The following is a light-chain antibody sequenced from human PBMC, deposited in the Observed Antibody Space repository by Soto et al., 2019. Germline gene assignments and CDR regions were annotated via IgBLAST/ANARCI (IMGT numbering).Light chain of an antibody. CDR1: SSDVGGYNY. CDR2: EVN. Sequence: QSALTQPPSASGSPGQSVTISCTGTSSDVGGYNYVSWYQQHPGKAPKLMISEVNKRPSGVPDRFSGSKSSNTASLTVSGLQAEDEADYYCSSYAGGPYVFGTGTKLTVL. J-gene: IGLJ1*01. CDR3: SSYAGGPYV. V-gene: IGLV2-8*01.